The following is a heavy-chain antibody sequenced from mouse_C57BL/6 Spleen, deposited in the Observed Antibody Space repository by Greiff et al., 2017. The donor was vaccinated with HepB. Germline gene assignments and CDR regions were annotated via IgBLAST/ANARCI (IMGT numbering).Heavy chain of an antibody. D-gene: IGHD2-2*01. Sequence: VQLKQPGAELVMPGASVKLSCKASGYTFTSYWMHWVKQRPGQGLEWIGEIDPSDSYTNYNQKFKGKSTLTVDKSSSTAYMQLSSLTSEDSAVYYCARGVTTRYWYFDVWGTGTTVTVSS. V-gene: IGHV1-69*01. CDR2: IDPSDSYT. CDR1: GYTFTSYW. J-gene: IGHJ1*03. CDR3: ARGVTTRYWYFDV.